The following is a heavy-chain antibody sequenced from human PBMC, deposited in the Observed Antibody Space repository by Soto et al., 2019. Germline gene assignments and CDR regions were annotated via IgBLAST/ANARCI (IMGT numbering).Heavy chain of an antibody. CDR2: IYYSGST. CDR3: ARAVVVAAFFFDY. J-gene: IGHJ4*02. V-gene: IGHV4-59*01. CDR1: GGSLSSYY. D-gene: IGHD2-15*01. Sequence: SETLSLTCTVSGGSLSSYYWSWIRQPPGKGLEWIGYIYYSGSTNYNPSLKSRVTISVDTSKNQFSLKLSSVTAADTAVYYCARAVVVAAFFFDYWGQGTLVTVSS.